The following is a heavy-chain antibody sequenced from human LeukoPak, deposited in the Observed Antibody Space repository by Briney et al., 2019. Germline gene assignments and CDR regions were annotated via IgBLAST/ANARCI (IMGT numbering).Heavy chain of an antibody. Sequence: QTGGSLRLFCAASGFTFSSYEMNWVRQAPGKGLEWVSYISSSGSTIYYADSVKGRFTISRDNAKNSLYLQMNSLRAEDTAVYYCARGSSGYSYGYDFDYWGQGTLVTVSS. V-gene: IGHV3-48*03. CDR3: ARGSSGYSYGYDFDY. D-gene: IGHD5-18*01. J-gene: IGHJ4*02. CDR1: GFTFSSYE. CDR2: ISSSGSTI.